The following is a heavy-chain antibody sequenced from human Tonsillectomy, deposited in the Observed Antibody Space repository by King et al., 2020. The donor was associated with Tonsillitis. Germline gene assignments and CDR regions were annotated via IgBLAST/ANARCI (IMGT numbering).Heavy chain of an antibody. D-gene: IGHD6-6*01. CDR1: GGSVSSINW. Sequence: QLQESGPRLVKPSGTLSLTCAVSGGSVSSINWWSWVRQPPGKGLEWIGEIFHSGRTNYNPSLESRVTISVDKSKNQFSLRLNSVTAADTAVYYCASSPTPYYFDFWGRGTLVTVSS. CDR3: ASSPTPYYFDF. J-gene: IGHJ4*02. CDR2: IFHSGRT. V-gene: IGHV4-4*02.